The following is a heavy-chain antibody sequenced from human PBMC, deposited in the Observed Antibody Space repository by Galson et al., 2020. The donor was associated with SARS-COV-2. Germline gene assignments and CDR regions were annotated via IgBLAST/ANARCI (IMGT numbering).Heavy chain of an antibody. D-gene: IGHD6-13*01. V-gene: IGHV3-72*01. CDR2: TREKANSYTT. J-gene: IGHJ3*02. CDR3: AREGYSSSRDCFDI. Sequence: GESLKISCAASGFTFSDHYMDWVRQAPGKGLEWVGRTREKANSYTTEYAASVKNRFTISRDDSKNSLHLQMDSLKTEDTAVYYCAREGYSSSRDCFDIWGQGTLVAVSS. CDR1: GFTFSDHY.